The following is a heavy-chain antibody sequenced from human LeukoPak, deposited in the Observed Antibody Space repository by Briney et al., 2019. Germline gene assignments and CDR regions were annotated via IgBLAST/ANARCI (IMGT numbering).Heavy chain of an antibody. D-gene: IGHD3-22*01. CDR2: INHSGST. Sequence: SETLSLTCAVYGGSFSGYYWSWIRQPPGKGLEWIGEINHSGSTNYNPSLKSRVTISVDTSKNQFSLELSSVTAADTAVYYCARGAYDSSGYYLRPLTYWGQGTLVTVSS. CDR1: GGSFSGYY. V-gene: IGHV4-34*01. J-gene: IGHJ4*02. CDR3: ARGAYDSSGYYLRPLTY.